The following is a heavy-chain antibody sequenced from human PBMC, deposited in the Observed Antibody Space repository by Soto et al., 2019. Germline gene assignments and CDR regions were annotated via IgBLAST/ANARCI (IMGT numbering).Heavy chain of an antibody. CDR2: ISRGGDYI. D-gene: IGHD2-15*01. CDR1: GFTFAPYT. CDR3: ARSQAVVLLDS. V-gene: IGHV3-21*01. Sequence: EVQLVESGGGLVEPGGSLRLSCAASGFTFAPYTINWVRQAPGKGLEWVSSISRGGDYIRYADSVEGRFTISRDNAKNSLFLAMTGLRAEDTVVYYCARSQAVVLLDSWGQGTLVTVSS. J-gene: IGHJ5*01.